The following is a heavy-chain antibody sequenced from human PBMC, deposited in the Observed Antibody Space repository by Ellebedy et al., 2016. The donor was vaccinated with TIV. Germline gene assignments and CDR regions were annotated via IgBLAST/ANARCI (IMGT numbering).Heavy chain of an antibody. Sequence: SVKCRFTISRDNAKISLYLQMNSLIAEDTAVYYCASGAYDIWGQGTKVTVSS. J-gene: IGHJ3*02. V-gene: IGHV3-11*06. CDR3: ASGAYDI.